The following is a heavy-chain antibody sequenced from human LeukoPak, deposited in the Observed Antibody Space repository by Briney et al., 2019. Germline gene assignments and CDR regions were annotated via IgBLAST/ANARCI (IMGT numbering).Heavy chain of an antibody. D-gene: IGHD6-19*01. CDR2: ISAYNGNT. J-gene: IGHJ4*02. CDR1: GYTFTGYY. Sequence: ASVKVSCKASGYTFTGYYMHWVRQAPGQGLEWMGWISAYNGNTNYAQKLQGRVTMTTDTSTSTAYMELRSLRSDDTAVYYCARDTLTAVAGTLYWGQGTLVTVSS. CDR3: ARDTLTAVAGTLY. V-gene: IGHV1-18*04.